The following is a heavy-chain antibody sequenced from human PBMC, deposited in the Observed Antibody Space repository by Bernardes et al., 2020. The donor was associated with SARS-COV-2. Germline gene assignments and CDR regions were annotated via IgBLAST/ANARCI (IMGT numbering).Heavy chain of an antibody. Sequence: SETLSLTCAVSGASISSSSFYWGWIRQPPGKGLEWIGNIYVSGTTYYNPSLKGRVTISTDTSRNQFSLKLSSVTAADTAVYFRARSTSGWFPTDSWGQGTLVTVSS. V-gene: IGHV4-39*01. CDR2: IYVSGTT. D-gene: IGHD6-19*01. J-gene: IGHJ4*02. CDR1: GASISSSSFY. CDR3: ARSTSGWFPTDS.